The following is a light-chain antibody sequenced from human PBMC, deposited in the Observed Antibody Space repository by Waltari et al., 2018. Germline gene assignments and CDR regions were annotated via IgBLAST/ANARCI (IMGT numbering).Light chain of an antibody. CDR1: SSDVGGYNY. CDR2: DVS. Sequence: QSALTQPRSVSGYPGQSVTISCTGTSSDVGGYNYVYWYQQHPGKAPKLMIYDVSKRPSGVPDRFSGSKSGNTASLTISGLQAEDEADYYCCSYAGSHTLLFGGGTKLTVL. CDR3: CSYAGSHTLL. V-gene: IGLV2-11*01. J-gene: IGLJ2*01.